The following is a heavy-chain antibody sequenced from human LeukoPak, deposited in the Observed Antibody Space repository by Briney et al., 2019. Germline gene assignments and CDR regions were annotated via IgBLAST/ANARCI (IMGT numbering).Heavy chain of an antibody. CDR2: ISSSSSYI. CDR3: AKSPGGYSGPFGD. V-gene: IGHV3-21*01. D-gene: IGHD5-12*01. Sequence: PGGSLRLSCAASGFTFSSYSMNWVRQAPGKGLEWVSSISSSSSYIYYAGSVKGRFTISRDNAKNSLYLQMNSLRVEDTAVYYCAKSPGGYSGPFGDWGQGTLVTVST. CDR1: GFTFSSYS. J-gene: IGHJ4*02.